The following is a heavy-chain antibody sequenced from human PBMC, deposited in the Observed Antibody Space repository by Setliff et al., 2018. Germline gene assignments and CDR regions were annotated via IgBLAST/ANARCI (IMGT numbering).Heavy chain of an antibody. Sequence: SGPTLVNPTQTLTLTCTFSGFSLSTSLVGVGCIRQPPGKALEWLALIYWNDEKRYSPSLKSRLTITKDTSKNQVVLTMTNMDPVDTATYYCAHIAGGGNSPRHDYWGQGTLVTVSS. CDR1: GFSLSTSLVG. CDR2: IYWNDEK. CDR3: AHIAGGGNSPRHDY. J-gene: IGHJ4*02. V-gene: IGHV2-5*01. D-gene: IGHD2-21*01.